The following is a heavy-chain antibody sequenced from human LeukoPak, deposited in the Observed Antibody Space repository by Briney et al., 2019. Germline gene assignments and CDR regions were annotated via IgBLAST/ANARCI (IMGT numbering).Heavy chain of an antibody. Sequence: GESLKISCTGSGYSFTSYWIAWVRQMPGKGLEWMGIIYAGGSDTRYSPSLQGQVTISVDKSINTAYLQWRSLKASDTAMYYCGRSGHYGTDVWGQGTTVTVSS. CDR1: GYSFTSYW. D-gene: IGHD3-10*01. CDR2: IYAGGSDT. J-gene: IGHJ6*02. CDR3: GRSGHYGTDV. V-gene: IGHV5-51*01.